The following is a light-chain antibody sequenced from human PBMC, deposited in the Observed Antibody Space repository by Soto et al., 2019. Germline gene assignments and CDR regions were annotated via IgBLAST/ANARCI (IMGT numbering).Light chain of an antibody. CDR2: DTS. CDR3: QHYSNWPPAT. V-gene: IGKV3-15*01. CDR1: QSVSSN. J-gene: IGKJ5*01. Sequence: VMTQSPAILSVSPGERASLSCRASQSVSSNVAWYQQKPGQAPRLLIYDTSTRGTGVPARFSGSGSGREFTLTISSRQSEDCAIYYCQHYSNWPPATFGQGTRVEIK.